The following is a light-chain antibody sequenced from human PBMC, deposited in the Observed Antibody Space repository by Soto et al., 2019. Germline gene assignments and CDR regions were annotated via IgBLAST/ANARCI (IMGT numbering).Light chain of an antibody. Sequence: DIQMTQSPSSLSASVGDRVTITCRASESISCYLHWYQQKPGKAPKLLIYAASSLQSGVPSRFSGSGSGTDFSLTINGLQPEDLATYYCQQSHSIPGTFGQGTKVEMK. CDR1: ESISCY. J-gene: IGKJ1*01. CDR3: QQSHSIPGT. V-gene: IGKV1-39*01. CDR2: AAS.